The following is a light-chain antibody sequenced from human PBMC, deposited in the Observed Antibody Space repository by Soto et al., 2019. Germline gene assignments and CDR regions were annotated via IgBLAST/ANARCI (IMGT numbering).Light chain of an antibody. V-gene: IGKV3-15*01. CDR3: QQHNVWPAT. J-gene: IGKJ1*01. CDR2: EAS. CDR1: QSVRSN. Sequence: EIVMTQSPATLSVSPGERATLSCRASQSVRSNLAWYQQKPGQAPRLLIYEASTRATGVPARFSGSGSGTEFTLTISSLQSEDFAVYYCQQHNVWPATFGQGTKVDI.